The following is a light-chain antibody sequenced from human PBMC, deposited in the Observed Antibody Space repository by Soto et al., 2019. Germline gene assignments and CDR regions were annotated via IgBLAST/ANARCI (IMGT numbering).Light chain of an antibody. CDR2: GAS. Sequence: IVMTQSPATLSVSPGERATLSCRASQSLGGSLAWYQQKPGQAPRLLIYGASTRVTGIPARFSGSGSGTDFTLTITRLEPEDFAVYFCQQYGSSPTTFGQGTKVDI. CDR3: QQYGSSPTT. V-gene: IGKV3-20*01. CDR1: QSLGGS. J-gene: IGKJ1*01.